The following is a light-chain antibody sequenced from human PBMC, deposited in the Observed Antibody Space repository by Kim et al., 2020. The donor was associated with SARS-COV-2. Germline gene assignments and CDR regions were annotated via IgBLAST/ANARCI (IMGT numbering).Light chain of an antibody. CDR2: AAS. J-gene: IGKJ3*01. CDR1: QDISSY. CDR3: QQYYSYPFT. V-gene: IGKV1-8*01. Sequence: AIRMTQSPSSFSASTGDRVTITCLASQDISSYLAWYQQKPGKAPQLLIYAASTLQSGVPSRFSGSGSGTDFTLTISSLQSEDFATYYCQQYYSYPFTVGPGTKVDIK.